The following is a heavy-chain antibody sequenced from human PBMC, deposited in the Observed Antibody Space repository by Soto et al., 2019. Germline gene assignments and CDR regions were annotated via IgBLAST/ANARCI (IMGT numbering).Heavy chain of an antibody. CDR3: AKTRRRGIAAAGTTFDY. CDR2: ISGSGGST. Sequence: GGSLRLSCAAPGFTFSSYAMSWVRQAPGKGLEWVSAISGSGGSTYYADSVKGRFTISRDNSKNTLYLQMNSLRAEDTAVYYCAKTRRRGIAAAGTTFDYWGQGTLVTVSS. CDR1: GFTFSSYA. V-gene: IGHV3-23*01. J-gene: IGHJ4*02. D-gene: IGHD6-13*01.